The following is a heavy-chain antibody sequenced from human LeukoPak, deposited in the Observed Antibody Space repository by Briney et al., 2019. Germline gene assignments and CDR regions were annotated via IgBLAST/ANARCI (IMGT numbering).Heavy chain of an antibody. Sequence: GGSLRLSCAASGFSFNSYWMTWVRQTPGRGLEWVANINPAGSDTYYVDPVKGRFTISRDNAKNLVYLQMNRLRAEDTAVYSCGRFGYVAAVGLWGQGTLVTV. V-gene: IGHV3-7*01. D-gene: IGHD2-15*01. J-gene: IGHJ4*02. CDR2: INPAGSDT. CDR3: GRFGYVAAVGL. CDR1: GFSFNSYW.